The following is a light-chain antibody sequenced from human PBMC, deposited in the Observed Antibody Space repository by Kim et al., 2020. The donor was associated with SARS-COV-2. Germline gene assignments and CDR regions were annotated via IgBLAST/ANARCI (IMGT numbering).Light chain of an antibody. V-gene: IGLV1-40*01. J-gene: IGLJ2*01. CDR3: QSFDSTLSGVI. CDR2: DNS. CDR1: SSNLGANFD. Sequence: QSVLTQPPSVSAAPGQRVTISCSGGSSNLGANFDVHWYQHLPGTAPKLLIFDNSNRPSGVPDRFSGSKSDTSASLAITGVQNEDEAVYYCQSFDSTLSGVIFGGGTKLTVL.